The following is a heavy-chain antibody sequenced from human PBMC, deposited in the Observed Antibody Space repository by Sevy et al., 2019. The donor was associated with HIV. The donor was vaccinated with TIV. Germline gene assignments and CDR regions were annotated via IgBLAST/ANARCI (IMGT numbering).Heavy chain of an antibody. CDR2: INPNSGDT. CDR3: ARVPTIFTEVNWFDP. J-gene: IGHJ5*02. Sequence: ASVKVSCKASGYTFTAYYIHWVRQAPGQGLEYMGWINPNSGDTNYAQNFQGRVTMTSDTSINTVYMDLNRLRSDDTAVYYCARVPTIFTEVNWFDPWGQGTLVTVSS. V-gene: IGHV1-2*02. D-gene: IGHD3-3*01. CDR1: GYTFTAYY.